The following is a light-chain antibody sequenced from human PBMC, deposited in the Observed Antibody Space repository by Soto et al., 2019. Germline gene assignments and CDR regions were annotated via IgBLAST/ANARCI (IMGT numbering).Light chain of an antibody. CDR3: QQCYSGLT. Sequence: DLQMTQSPSSLSASVGDRVTITCRASRSISSYLNWYQQKPGKAPKLLIFGTSSLQRGVPLRFGGTKSGTDFNLTISSLQPEDFATYYCQQCYSGLTFGPGTKVEIK. CDR2: GTS. V-gene: IGKV1-39*01. CDR1: RSISSY. J-gene: IGKJ3*01.